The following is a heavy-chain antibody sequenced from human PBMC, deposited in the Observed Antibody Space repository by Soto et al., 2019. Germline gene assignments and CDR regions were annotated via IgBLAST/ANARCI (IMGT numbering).Heavy chain of an antibody. CDR1: GGTFSSYA. CDR3: ARGNDILTGYYPAGGDMDV. CDR2: IIPIFGTA. D-gene: IGHD3-9*01. J-gene: IGHJ6*02. V-gene: IGHV1-69*06. Sequence: GASVKVSCKASGGTFSSYAIRWVRQAPGEGLEWMGGIIPIFGTANYAQKFQGRVTITADKSTSTAYMELSSLRSEDTAVYYCARGNDILTGYYPAGGDMDVWGQGTTVTVSS.